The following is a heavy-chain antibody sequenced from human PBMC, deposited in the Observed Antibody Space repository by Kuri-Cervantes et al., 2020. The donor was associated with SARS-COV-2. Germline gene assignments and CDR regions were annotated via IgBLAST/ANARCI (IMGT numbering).Heavy chain of an antibody. CDR1: GFTFSSYG. D-gene: IGHD3-3*01. V-gene: IGHV3-30*18. Sequence: GGSLRLSCAASGFTFSSYGMHWVRQAPGKGLEWVAVISYDGSNKYYADSAKGRFTISRDNSKNTLYLQMNSLRAEDTAVYYCAKAYYDFWSGYRGALDYWGQGTLVTVSS. J-gene: IGHJ4*02. CDR2: ISYDGSNK. CDR3: AKAYYDFWSGYRGALDY.